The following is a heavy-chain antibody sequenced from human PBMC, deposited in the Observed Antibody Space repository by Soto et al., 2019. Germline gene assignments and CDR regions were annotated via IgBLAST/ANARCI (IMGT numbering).Heavy chain of an antibody. CDR2: ISWNSDTI. Sequence: GGSLRLSCGASGFNFDNYAIHWVRQAPGMGLEWVSVISWNSDTIAYADSVKGRFTVSRDNSKNTLYLQMNSLRAEDTAVYYCARAILDHYDILTGYYKGSYYFDYWGQGTLVTVSS. V-gene: IGHV3-9*01. CDR1: GFNFDNYA. D-gene: IGHD3-9*01. J-gene: IGHJ4*02. CDR3: ARAILDHYDILTGYYKGSYYFDY.